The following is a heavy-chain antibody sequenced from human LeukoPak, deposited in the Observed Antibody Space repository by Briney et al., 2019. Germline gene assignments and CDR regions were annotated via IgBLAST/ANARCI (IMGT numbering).Heavy chain of an antibody. CDR1: GGTFSSYA. CDR2: IIPIFGTA. J-gene: IGHJ3*02. Sequence: SVNVSCTASGGTFSSYAISWVRQAPGQGLEWMGGIIPIFGTANYAQKFQGRVTITADESTSTAYMELSSLRSEDTAVYYCARERARYSSVAFDIWGQGTMVTVSS. CDR3: ARERARYSSVAFDI. D-gene: IGHD5-18*01. V-gene: IGHV1-69*13.